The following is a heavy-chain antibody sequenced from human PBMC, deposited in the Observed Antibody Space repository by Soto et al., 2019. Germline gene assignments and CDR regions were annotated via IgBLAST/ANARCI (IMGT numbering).Heavy chain of an antibody. CDR2: TYYRSKWYN. CDR1: GDSVSSNSAA. D-gene: IGHD6-13*01. V-gene: IGHV6-1*01. J-gene: IGHJ6*02. Sequence: SQTLSLTCAISGDSVSSNSAAWNWIRQSPSRGLEWLGRTYYRSKWYNDYAVSVKSRITINPDTSKNQFSLQLNSVTPEDTAVYYCARDKAAAGKYYYYYYGMDAWGQGTTVTVSS. CDR3: ARDKAAAGKYYYYYYGMDA.